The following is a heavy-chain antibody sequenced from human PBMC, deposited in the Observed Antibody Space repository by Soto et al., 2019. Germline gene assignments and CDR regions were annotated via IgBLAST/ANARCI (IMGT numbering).Heavy chain of an antibody. D-gene: IGHD1-26*01. CDR1: GASVSTGGYS. Sequence: QLQLQESGSGLVKPSQTLSLTCTVSGASVSTGGYSWSWIRQPPGKGLEWIGYIFDRGNTYYNPSLKSRVSMSVDRSKNQFSRKLNSVTAADTALYFCARGGHTGYYPGDFWGQGTLVTVSS. CDR3: ARGGHTGYYPGDF. J-gene: IGHJ4*02. V-gene: IGHV4-30-2*01. CDR2: IFDRGNT.